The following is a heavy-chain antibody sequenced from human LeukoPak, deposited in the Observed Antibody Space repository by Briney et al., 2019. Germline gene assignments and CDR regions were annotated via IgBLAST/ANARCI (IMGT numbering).Heavy chain of an antibody. CDR3: ARTGDSSGYDAFDI. V-gene: IGHV7-4-1*02. Sequence: GASVKVSCKASGYTFTSYAMNWVRQAPGQGLEWMGWIDTNTGNPTYAQGFTGRFVFSLDPSVNTAYLQISSLKAEDTAVYYCARTGDSSGYDAFDIWGQGTMVTVSS. CDR1: GYTFTSYA. D-gene: IGHD3-22*01. CDR2: IDTNTGNP. J-gene: IGHJ3*02.